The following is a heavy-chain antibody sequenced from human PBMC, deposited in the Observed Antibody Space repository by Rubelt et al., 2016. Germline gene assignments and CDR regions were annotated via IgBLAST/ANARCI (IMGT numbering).Heavy chain of an antibody. CDR1: GYTFTSYA. D-gene: IGHD2-15*01. V-gene: IGHV1-3*01. CDR2: VNAGNGNH. CDR3: ARGYCSGGSCYYFDY. Sequence: QVQLVQSGAEVKKPGASVKVSCKASGYTFTSYAMHWVRQAPGQRLEWMGWVNAGNGNHKYSQKFQGRVTITRDTSASTAYMELSSLRSEDTAGYYCARGYCSGGSCYYFDYWGQGTLVTVSS. J-gene: IGHJ4*02.